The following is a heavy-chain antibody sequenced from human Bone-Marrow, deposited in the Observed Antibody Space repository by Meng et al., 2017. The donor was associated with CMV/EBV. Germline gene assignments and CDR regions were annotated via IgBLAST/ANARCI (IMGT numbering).Heavy chain of an antibody. CDR3: ARDLVTMIDDYGMDV. Sequence: ASVKVSCKASGYTFTSYDINWVRQATGQGLEWMGWMNPNSGNTGYAQKFQGRVTITRNTSISTAYMELRSLRSDDTAVYYCARDLVTMIDDYGMDVWGQGTTVTVSS. CDR2: MNPNSGNT. D-gene: IGHD3-22*01. V-gene: IGHV1-8*03. CDR1: GYTFTSYD. J-gene: IGHJ6*02.